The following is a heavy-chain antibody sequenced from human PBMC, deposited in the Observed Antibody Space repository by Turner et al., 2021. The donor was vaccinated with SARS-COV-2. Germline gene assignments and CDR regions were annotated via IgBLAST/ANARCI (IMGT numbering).Heavy chain of an antibody. CDR2: IKQDGGEK. CDR3: VSKGQVAVAGFDS. CDR1: GFAFSNYW. D-gene: IGHD6-19*01. V-gene: IGHV3-7*01. Sequence: EVQLVESGGVLVQPGESLRLSCVASGFAFSNYWMTWVRQAPGKGLEWVANIKQDGGEKYYVDSVQGRFTISRDNAENSLYLQMNSLRVEDTAMYYCVSKGQVAVAGFDSWGQGTLVTVSS. J-gene: IGHJ4*02.